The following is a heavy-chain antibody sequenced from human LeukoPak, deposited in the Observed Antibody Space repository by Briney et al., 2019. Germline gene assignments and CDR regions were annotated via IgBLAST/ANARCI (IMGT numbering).Heavy chain of an antibody. D-gene: IGHD3-10*01. V-gene: IGHV3-48*03. CDR1: GFTFSSYE. Sequence: GGSLRLSCAASGFTFSSYEMNWVRQAPGKGLEWVSYISSSGSTIYYADSVKGRFTISRDNAKDSLYLQMNSLRAEDTAVYYCARAGAHIFAFWGQGTLVTVSS. CDR2: ISSSGSTI. CDR3: ARAGAHIFAF. J-gene: IGHJ4*02.